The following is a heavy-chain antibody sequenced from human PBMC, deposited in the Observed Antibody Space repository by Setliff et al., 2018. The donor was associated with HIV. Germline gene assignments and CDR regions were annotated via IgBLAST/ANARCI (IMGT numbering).Heavy chain of an antibody. D-gene: IGHD3-10*01. V-gene: IGHV3-48*01. CDR3: AAGGTMVRGVIPGLDV. J-gene: IGHJ6*04. CDR1: GFTFSSYN. Sequence: GGSLRLSCAASGFTFSSYNMNWVRQAPGKGLEWVSYITSSSSTIYYADSAKGRFIISRDNPKNSLYLQMNSLRAEDTAVYYCAAGGTMVRGVIPGLDVWGKGTTVTVSS. CDR2: ITSSSSTI.